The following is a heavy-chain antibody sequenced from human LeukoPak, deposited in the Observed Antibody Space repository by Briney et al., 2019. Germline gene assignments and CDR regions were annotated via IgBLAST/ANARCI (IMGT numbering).Heavy chain of an antibody. CDR2: VNPNGGYT. J-gene: IGHJ6*02. CDR3: ARYSGFGSPVGMDV. CDR1: GYTFTNYD. V-gene: IGHV1-8*01. D-gene: IGHD3-10*01. Sequence: ASVKVSCKASGYTFTNYDINWVRQATGQGLEWMGWVNPNGGYTGNAQKFQGRVTMTRNTSISTAYMELSSLRSEDTAVYYCARYSGFGSPVGMDVWGQGTTVTVSS.